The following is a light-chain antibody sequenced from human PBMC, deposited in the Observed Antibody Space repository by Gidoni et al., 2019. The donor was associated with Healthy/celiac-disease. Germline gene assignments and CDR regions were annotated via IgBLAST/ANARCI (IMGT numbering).Light chain of an antibody. CDR1: SSDVGSYNL. V-gene: IGLV2-23*03. Sequence: QSALTQPASVSGSPGQSTTISCTGTSSDVGSYNLVSGYQQHPGKAPKLMIYEGSKRPSVVSNRFSGSKSGNTASLTISGLQAEDEADYYCCSYAGSSTFVFGGGTKLTVL. CDR3: CSYAGSSTFV. J-gene: IGLJ2*01. CDR2: EGS.